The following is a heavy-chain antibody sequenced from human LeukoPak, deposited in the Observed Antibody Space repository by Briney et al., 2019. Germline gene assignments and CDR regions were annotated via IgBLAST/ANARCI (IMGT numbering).Heavy chain of an antibody. Sequence: SETLSLTCTVSGGSIGDYYWSWFRQPPGKGLEWVGYLHYSGTTNYNPSLKGRVTISVDTSKNQFSLKLRSVTAADTAVYYCARVVGKYSSSWYYWGQGTLVTVSS. V-gene: IGHV4-59*12. CDR3: ARVVGKYSSSWYY. CDR2: LHYSGTT. D-gene: IGHD6-13*01. CDR1: GGSIGDYY. J-gene: IGHJ4*02.